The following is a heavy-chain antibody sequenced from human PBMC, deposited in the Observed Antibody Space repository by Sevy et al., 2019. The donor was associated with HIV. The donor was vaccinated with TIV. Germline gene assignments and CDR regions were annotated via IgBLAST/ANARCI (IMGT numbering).Heavy chain of an antibody. CDR1: GFTFNSYG. D-gene: IGHD4-17*01. CDR3: ARDLEFYDYGDYGPAFTPDY. V-gene: IGHV3-33*01. Sequence: GGSLRLSCATSGFTFNSYGMHWVRQAPGKGLEWVALIWFDGSNKYYADSVKGRFTISRDIVKNTLDLQMNSLRAEETAVYYCARDLEFYDYGDYGPAFTPDYWGQGTLVTVSS. J-gene: IGHJ4*02. CDR2: IWFDGSNK.